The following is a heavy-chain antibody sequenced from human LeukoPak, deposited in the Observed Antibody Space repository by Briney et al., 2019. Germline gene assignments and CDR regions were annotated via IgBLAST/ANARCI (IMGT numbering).Heavy chain of an antibody. CDR1: GFTFSSYA. CDR3: AKDLPGYSSGLFPGFDY. CDR2: ISGSGGST. J-gene: IGHJ4*02. V-gene: IGHV3-23*01. D-gene: IGHD6-19*01. Sequence: GGSLRLSCAASGFTFSSYAMSWVRQAPGKGLEWVSAISGSGGSTYYADSVKSRFTISRDNSKNTLYLQMNSLRAEDTAVYYCAKDLPGYSSGLFPGFDYWGQGTLVTVSS.